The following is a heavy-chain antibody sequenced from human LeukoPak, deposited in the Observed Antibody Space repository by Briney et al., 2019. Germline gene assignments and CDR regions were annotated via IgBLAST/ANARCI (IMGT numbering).Heavy chain of an antibody. CDR3: TTVRLLWFGELSTIDAFDI. CDR1: GFTFSNAW. J-gene: IGHJ3*02. D-gene: IGHD3-10*01. CDR2: IKSKTDGGTT. V-gene: IGHV3-15*01. Sequence: PGGSLRLSCAASGFTFSNAWMSWVRQAPGKGLEWVGRIKSKTDGGTTGYAAPVKGRFTISRDDSKNTLYLQMNSLKTEDTAVYYCTTVRLLWFGELSTIDAFDIWGQGTMVTVSS.